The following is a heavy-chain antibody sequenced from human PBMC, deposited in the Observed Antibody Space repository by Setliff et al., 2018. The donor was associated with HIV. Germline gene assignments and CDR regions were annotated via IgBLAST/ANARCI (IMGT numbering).Heavy chain of an antibody. V-gene: IGHV3-30*18. Sequence: GGSLRLSCAASGFTFSSYWMSWVRQAPGKGLAWVAVASSDGVNNLYADSVKGRFIISRDNSKNTLSLQMTSLTTEDTAVYYCAKQGATSGLDFWGQGTLVTVSS. D-gene: IGHD6-19*01. J-gene: IGHJ4*02. CDR2: ASSDGVNN. CDR3: AKQGATSGLDF. CDR1: GFTFSSYW.